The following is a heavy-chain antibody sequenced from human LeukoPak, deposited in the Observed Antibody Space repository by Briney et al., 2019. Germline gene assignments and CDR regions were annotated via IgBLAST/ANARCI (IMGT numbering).Heavy chain of an antibody. Sequence: ASVKVSCKASGYTFTSYGISWVRRAPGQGLEWMGWISAYNGNTNYAQKLQGRVTMTTDTSTSTAYMELRSLRSDDTAVYYCARILMGYYDSSGYYYRDYWGQGTLVTVSS. CDR1: GYTFTSYG. J-gene: IGHJ4*02. CDR3: ARILMGYYDSSGYYYRDY. D-gene: IGHD3-22*01. CDR2: ISAYNGNT. V-gene: IGHV1-18*01.